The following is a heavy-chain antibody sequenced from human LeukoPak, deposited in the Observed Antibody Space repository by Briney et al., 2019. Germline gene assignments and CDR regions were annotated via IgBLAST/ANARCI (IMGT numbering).Heavy chain of an antibody. CDR3: AKGRPTTLGYCGRSICADWYFDL. D-gene: IGHD2-2*01. J-gene: IGHJ2*01. CDR2: IGPNGGDA. Sequence: GGSLRLSCSASGFTFSNYAMNWFRQAPGKGLEYVSVIGPNGGDAYYADSVKGRLTISRDNSKNTLYLQMSSLRAEDTAVYYCAKGRPTTLGYCGRSICADWYFDLWGRGTLLSVSS. V-gene: IGHV3-64D*06. CDR1: GFTFSNYA.